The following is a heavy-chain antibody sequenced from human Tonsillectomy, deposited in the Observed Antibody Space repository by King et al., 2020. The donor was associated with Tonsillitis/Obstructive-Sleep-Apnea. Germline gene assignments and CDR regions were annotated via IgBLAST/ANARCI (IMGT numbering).Heavy chain of an antibody. D-gene: IGHD3-3*01. V-gene: IGHV3-73*01. CDR1: GFTFSGSA. J-gene: IGHJ6*03. CDR3: TRPYYDFWSGYYRYMDV. Sequence: VQLVESGGGLVQPGGSLKLSCAASGFTFSGSAMHWVRQASGKGLEWVGRIRSKANSYATASAASVKGSFTISRDDSKNTAYLQMNSLKTEDTAVYYCTRPYYDFWSGYYRYMDVWGKGTTVTVSS. CDR2: IRSKANSYAT.